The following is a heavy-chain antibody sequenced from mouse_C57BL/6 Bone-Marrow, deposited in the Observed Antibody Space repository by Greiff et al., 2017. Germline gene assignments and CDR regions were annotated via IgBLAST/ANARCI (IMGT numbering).Heavy chain of an antibody. Sequence: EVHLVESGGGLVKPGASLKLSCAASGFTFSSYTMSWVRQTPEKRLEWVAAISGGGGNTYYPDSVKGRFTITRDNEKTILYLQMSSRRSDDTALYYCSGRVTTVLATKYFDVWGTGTTVTVSS. V-gene: IGHV5-9*01. CDR2: ISGGGGNT. CDR1: GFTFSSYT. D-gene: IGHD1-1*01. CDR3: SGRVTTVLATKYFDV. J-gene: IGHJ1*03.